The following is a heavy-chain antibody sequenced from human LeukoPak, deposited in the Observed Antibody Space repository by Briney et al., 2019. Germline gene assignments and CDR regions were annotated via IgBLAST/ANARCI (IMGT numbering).Heavy chain of an antibody. Sequence: PWVSVRISCAASGFTCNTFAMSGVRQAPGKGLEWVSSIKGSSDNTYYADSVKGRFTISRDNSKNTLYLQMNSLRAEDTAVYYCAGYSSGFVYYFDYWGQGTLVTVSS. CDR1: GFTCNTFA. D-gene: IGHD6-19*01. CDR2: IKGSSDNT. CDR3: AGYSSGFVYYFDY. J-gene: IGHJ4*02. V-gene: IGHV3-23*01.